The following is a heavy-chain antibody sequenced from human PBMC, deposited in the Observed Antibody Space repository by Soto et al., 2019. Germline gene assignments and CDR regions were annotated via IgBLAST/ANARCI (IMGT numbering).Heavy chain of an antibody. J-gene: IGHJ3*01. V-gene: IGHV1-46*02. Sequence: QVQLEQSGAEVKKPGASVKVSCKASGYILDSYNMNWVRQAPGQGLQWMGIINPSDGRAVFAQSCQDRVARTRGKHTSTVFMELSGLRSEDTAVYYCARSYCRGQCPNHAFDVWGQGTMVTVSS. CDR3: ARSYCRGQCPNHAFDV. D-gene: IGHD2-21*01. CDR1: GYILDSYN. CDR2: INPSDGRA.